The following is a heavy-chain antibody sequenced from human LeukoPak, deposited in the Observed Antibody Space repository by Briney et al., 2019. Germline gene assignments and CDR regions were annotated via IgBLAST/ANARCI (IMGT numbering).Heavy chain of an antibody. CDR2: INPSGGST. Sequence: GASVKVSCKASGYTFTSYFMHWVRQAPGQGLEWMGIINPSGGSTSYAQKFQGRVTMTRDTSTSTVYMELSSLRSEDTAVYYCAREGNYDFWSGYYTVGPIYGMDVWGQGTTVTVSS. CDR1: GYTFTSYF. CDR3: AREGNYDFWSGYYTVGPIYGMDV. V-gene: IGHV1-46*01. J-gene: IGHJ6*02. D-gene: IGHD3-3*01.